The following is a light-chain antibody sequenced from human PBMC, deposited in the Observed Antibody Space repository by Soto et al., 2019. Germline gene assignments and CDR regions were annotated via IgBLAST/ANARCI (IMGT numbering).Light chain of an antibody. Sequence: DIVMTQSPDSLAVSLGERATINCKSSQSVSYSSNNDSYLAWYQQKPGQPPKLLIYWASTRESGVPDRFRGSGSGTDFTLTISSLQAEDVAVYSCQQYYSTPQTFGQGTKVEIK. V-gene: IGKV4-1*01. J-gene: IGKJ1*01. CDR1: QSVSYSSNNDSY. CDR3: QQYYSTPQT. CDR2: WAS.